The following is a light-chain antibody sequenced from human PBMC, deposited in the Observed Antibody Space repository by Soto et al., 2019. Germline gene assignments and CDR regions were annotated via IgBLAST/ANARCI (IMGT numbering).Light chain of an antibody. CDR3: QQYATSPT. CDR1: QSVTSSY. CDR2: GAS. J-gene: IGKJ4*01. V-gene: IGKV3-20*01. Sequence: EIVLTKSPGTLSLPPGERATLSCRASQSVTSSYLAWYQQKPGQAPRLLINGASSRATGIPDRFSGSGSGTDFTLTSSRLEPEDFAVYYCQQYATSPTFGGGTKVDI.